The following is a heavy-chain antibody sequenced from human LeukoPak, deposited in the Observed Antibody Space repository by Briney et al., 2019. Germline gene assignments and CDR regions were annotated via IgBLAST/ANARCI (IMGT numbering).Heavy chain of an antibody. Sequence: SVKVSCKASGGNFSSYAISWGRQAPGQGLGWMGRIIPILGIANYAQKFQGRVTITADKSTSTAYMELSSLRSEDTAVYYCARDGPTPDCSSTSCYAPVYWGQGTLVTVSS. D-gene: IGHD2-2*01. V-gene: IGHV1-69*04. CDR2: IIPILGIA. J-gene: IGHJ4*02. CDR1: GGNFSSYA. CDR3: ARDGPTPDCSSTSCYAPVY.